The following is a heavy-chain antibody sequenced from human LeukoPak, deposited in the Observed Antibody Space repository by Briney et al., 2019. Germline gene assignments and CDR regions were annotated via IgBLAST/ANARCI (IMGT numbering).Heavy chain of an antibody. Sequence: ASVKVSCKASGYTFTDYYTHWVRQVPGQGLEWMGIFRPSGTTTDYPLELQGRVTLTRDTSTSTVYMELSSLTYADTAVYFCARESGGRTGGKTFDYWGQGTLVTVSS. J-gene: IGHJ4*02. CDR1: GYTFTDYY. CDR3: ARESGGRTGGKTFDY. CDR2: FRPSGTTT. D-gene: IGHD1-26*01. V-gene: IGHV1-46*01.